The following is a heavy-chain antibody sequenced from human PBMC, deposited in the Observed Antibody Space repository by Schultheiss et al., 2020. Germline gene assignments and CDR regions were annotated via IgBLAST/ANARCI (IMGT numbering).Heavy chain of an antibody. CDR1: GGTFSNYV. V-gene: IGHV1-69*05. J-gene: IGHJ6*02. D-gene: IGHD4-17*01. Sequence: SVKVSCKASGGTFSNYVISWVRQAPGQGLEWMGGIIPIFGTANYAQKFQGRVTMTRDTSISTAYMELSRLRSDDTAVYYCARGHGDYGMDVWGQGTTVTVSS. CDR2: IIPIFGTA. CDR3: ARGHGDYGMDV.